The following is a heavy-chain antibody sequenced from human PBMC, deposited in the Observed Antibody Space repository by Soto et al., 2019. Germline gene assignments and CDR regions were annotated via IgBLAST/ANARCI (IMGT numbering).Heavy chain of an antibody. CDR3: ARDQGYSAPWFDP. J-gene: IGHJ5*02. CDR1: GGSISSGGYY. CDR2: IYYSGST. Sequence: PSETLSLTCTVSGGSISSGGYYWSWIRQHPGKGLEWIGYIYYSGSTYYNPSLKSRVTISVDTSKNQFSLKLSSVTAADTAVYYCARDQGYSAPWFDPCGQGTLVTVSS. D-gene: IGHD2-21*01. V-gene: IGHV4-31*03.